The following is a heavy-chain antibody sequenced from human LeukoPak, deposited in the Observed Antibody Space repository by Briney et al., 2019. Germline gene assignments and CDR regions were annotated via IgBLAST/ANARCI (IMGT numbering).Heavy chain of an antibody. CDR3: ARGRNYDFWSGLFDP. Sequence: GGSLRLSCAASGFTFSSYEMNWVRQAPGKGLEWVSYISSSGSTIYYADSVKGRFTITRDNAKNSLYLQMNGLRAEDTAVYYCARGRNYDFWSGLFDPWGQGTLVTVSS. D-gene: IGHD3-3*01. CDR1: GFTFSSYE. J-gene: IGHJ5*02. V-gene: IGHV3-48*03. CDR2: ISSSGSTI.